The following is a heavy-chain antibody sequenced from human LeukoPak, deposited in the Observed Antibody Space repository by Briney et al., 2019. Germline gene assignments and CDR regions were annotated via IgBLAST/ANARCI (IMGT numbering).Heavy chain of an antibody. D-gene: IGHD3-22*01. CDR2: ISSSGGTI. CDR1: GFTFSSYE. CDR3: AREVLSTGFPIGTYYYGSSGYRRHFDY. Sequence: PGGSLRLSCAASGFTFSSYEMNWVRQAPGKGLEWVSYISSSGGTIYYADSVKGRFTISRDNAKNSLYLQMNSLRAEDTAVYYCAREVLSTGFPIGTYYYGSSGYRRHFDYWGQGTLVTVSS. V-gene: IGHV3-48*03. J-gene: IGHJ4*02.